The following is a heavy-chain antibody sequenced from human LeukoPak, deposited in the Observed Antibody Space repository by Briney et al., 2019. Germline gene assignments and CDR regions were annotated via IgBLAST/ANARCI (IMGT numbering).Heavy chain of an antibody. D-gene: IGHD2-15*01. J-gene: IGHJ5*02. V-gene: IGHV4-4*07. CDR2: TYTCGRT. CDR3: ARVGCSGGSCYLPNWFDP. CDR1: GGSISRYY. Sequence: SETLSLARTVSGGSISRYYWSWIRPPAWKGVAWVGRTYTCGRTNYNPSLNSQGTMSVDTSKNQFSLKLSSVTAADTAVYYCARVGCSGGSCYLPNWFDPWGQGTLVTVSS.